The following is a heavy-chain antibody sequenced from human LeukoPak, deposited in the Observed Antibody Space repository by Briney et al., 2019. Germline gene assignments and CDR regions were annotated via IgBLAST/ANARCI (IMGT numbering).Heavy chain of an antibody. Sequence: PGGSLRLSCAASGFTFSYYGMHWVRQAPGKGLEWVAIISFDGSNTYYADSVKGRFTISRDNSKNTVYLQMNSLRGEDTAVYYCAKDLGYCSSTSCYWYYYYMDVWGKGTTVTVSS. D-gene: IGHD2-2*01. CDR2: ISFDGSNT. V-gene: IGHV3-30*18. J-gene: IGHJ6*03. CDR3: AKDLGYCSSTSCYWYYYYMDV. CDR1: GFTFSYYG.